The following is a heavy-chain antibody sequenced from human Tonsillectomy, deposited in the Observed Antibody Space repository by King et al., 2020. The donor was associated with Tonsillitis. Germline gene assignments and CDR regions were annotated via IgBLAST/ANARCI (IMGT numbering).Heavy chain of an antibody. D-gene: IGHD4-17*01. CDR1: GFSFSNYD. Sequence: VQLVESGGGLVQPGGSLRLSCAASGFSFSNYDMTWVRQAPGQGLEWISSISGPGGSTFYADSMKGRFTMSRDNAKNTLYLQMISLRAEDTAVYYCVKDSTTVTVGDHWGQGAQVTVSS. J-gene: IGHJ4*02. CDR3: VKDSTTVTVGDH. CDR2: ISGPGGST. V-gene: IGHV3-23*04.